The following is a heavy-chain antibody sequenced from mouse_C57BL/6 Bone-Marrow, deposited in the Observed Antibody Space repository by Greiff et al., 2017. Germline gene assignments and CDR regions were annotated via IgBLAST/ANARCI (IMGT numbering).Heavy chain of an antibody. V-gene: IGHV5-17*01. CDR1: GFTFSDYG. Sequence: EVKLVESGGGLVKPGGSLKLSCAASGFTFSDYGMHWVRQAPEKGLEWVAYISSGSSTIYYADTVKGRFTISRANAKNTLFLQMTSLRSEDTAMYYCARHLLRPLMDYWGQGTSVTVSS. D-gene: IGHD1-2*01. CDR2: ISSGSSTI. J-gene: IGHJ4*01. CDR3: ARHLLRPLMDY.